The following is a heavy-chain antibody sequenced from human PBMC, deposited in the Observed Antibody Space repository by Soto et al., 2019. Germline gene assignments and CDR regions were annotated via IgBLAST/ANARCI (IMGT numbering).Heavy chain of an antibody. J-gene: IGHJ3*02. D-gene: IGHD1-26*01. CDR3: AAVSSYYGAFDI. CDR2: IVVGSGNT. Sequence: QMPLVQSGPEVKKPGTSVKVSCKASGFTFTSSAVQWVRKARRPRLEWIGWIVVGSGNTNYAQKFQERVTITTDMSTSTAYMELSSLRSEDTAVYYCAAVSSYYGAFDICGQVTMVTVSS. CDR1: GFTFTSSA. V-gene: IGHV1-58*01.